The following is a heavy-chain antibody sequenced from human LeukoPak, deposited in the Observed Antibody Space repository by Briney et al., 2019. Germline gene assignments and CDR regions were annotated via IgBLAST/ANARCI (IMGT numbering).Heavy chain of an antibody. CDR3: ARDSACRTVVVVPAACGEHDY. V-gene: IGHV1-8*01. CDR1: GHTFTSYD. CDR2: MNPNSGNT. D-gene: IGHD2-2*01. J-gene: IGHJ4*02. Sequence: ASVKVSCKASGHTFTSYDINWVRQATGQGLEWMGWMNPNSGNTGYAQKFQGRVTMTRNTSISTAYMELSSLRSEDTAVYYCARDSACRTVVVVPAACGEHDYWGQGTLVTVSS.